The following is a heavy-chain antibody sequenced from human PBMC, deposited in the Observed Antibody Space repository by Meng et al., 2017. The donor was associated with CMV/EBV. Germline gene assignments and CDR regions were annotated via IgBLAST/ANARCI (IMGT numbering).Heavy chain of an antibody. CDR3: ARHEAGPYSSSTSCYVELQYYGMDV. J-gene: IGHJ6*02. Sequence: GESLKISCKGSGFSFTSYWIDWVRQMPGKGLEWVGIIYPGDSDTSYSPSFQGHVTISADKSISTGYLQWSSLKASDTAMYYCARHEAGPYSSSTSCYVELQYYGMDVWGQGTTVTVSS. CDR2: IYPGDSDT. CDR1: GFSFTSYW. V-gene: IGHV5-51*01. D-gene: IGHD2-2*01.